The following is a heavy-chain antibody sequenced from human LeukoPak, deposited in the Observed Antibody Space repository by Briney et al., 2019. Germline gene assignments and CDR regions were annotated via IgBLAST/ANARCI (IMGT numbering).Heavy chain of an antibody. D-gene: IGHD5-24*01. CDR3: ARHRDGYNINYYGMDV. CDR1: GYSFTTYW. CDR2: IYPHDSDT. V-gene: IGHV5-51*01. Sequence: GESLKISCKGSGYSFTTYWIGWVRKMPGQGLEWMGIIYPHDSDTRYSPSFQGQVTISVDKSISTAYLQWSSLKASDTAMYYCARHRDGYNINYYGMDVWGQGTTVTVSS. J-gene: IGHJ6*02.